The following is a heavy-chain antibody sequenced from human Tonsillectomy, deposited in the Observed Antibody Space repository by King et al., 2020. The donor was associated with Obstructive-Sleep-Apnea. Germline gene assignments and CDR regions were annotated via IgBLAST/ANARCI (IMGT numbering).Heavy chain of an antibody. D-gene: IGHD6-19*01. V-gene: IGHV3-74*01. CDR1: GFTFSSYW. J-gene: IGHJ4*02. CDR3: ARDRGWDATRGPKDYYFDY. CDR2: IKSDGSGT. Sequence: VQLVESGGGLVQPGGSLRLSCAASGFTFSSYWMHWVRQAPGKGLVWVSRIKSDGSGTSYADSVKGRFTISRDNAKNTLYLQMNSLRAEDTAVYYCARDRGWDATRGPKDYYFDYWGQGTLVTVSS.